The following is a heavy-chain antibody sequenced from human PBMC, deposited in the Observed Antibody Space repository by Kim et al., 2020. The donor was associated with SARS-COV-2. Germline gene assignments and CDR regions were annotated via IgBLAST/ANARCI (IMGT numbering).Heavy chain of an antibody. D-gene: IGHD3-3*01. V-gene: IGHV3-48*02. Sequence: GGSLRLSCAASGFTFSSYSMNWVRQAPGKGLEWVSYISSSSSTIYYADSVKGRFTISRDNAKNSLYLQMNSLRDEDTAVYYCARDLLYEGDFWSGYYTLNQGSYYYGMDVWGQGTTVTVSS. CDR1: GFTFSSYS. CDR2: ISSSSSTI. CDR3: ARDLLYEGDFWSGYYTLNQGSYYYGMDV. J-gene: IGHJ6*02.